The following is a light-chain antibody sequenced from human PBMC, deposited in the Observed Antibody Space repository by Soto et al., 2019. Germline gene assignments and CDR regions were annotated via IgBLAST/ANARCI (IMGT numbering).Light chain of an antibody. J-gene: IGKJ1*01. CDR3: QQYNSYPWT. CDR2: KAS. CDR1: QSISSW. V-gene: IGKV1-5*03. Sequence: DIQMTQSPSTLSASVGDRDNITCRASQSISSWLAWYQQKPGKAPKLLIYKASSLESGVPSRFSGSGSGTEFTLTIISLQPDDFATYYCQQYNSYPWTFGQGTKV.